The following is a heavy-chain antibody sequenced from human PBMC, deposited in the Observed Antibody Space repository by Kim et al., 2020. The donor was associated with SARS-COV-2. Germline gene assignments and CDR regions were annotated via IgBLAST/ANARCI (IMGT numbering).Heavy chain of an antibody. D-gene: IGHD7-27*01. J-gene: IGHJ4*02. Sequence: TNYAKKYQGRVTMTRDTSSSTPYMELSRLGSDDTAVYYCARSGFNWGLDYWGQGTLVTVSS. V-gene: IGHV1-2*02. CDR2: T. CDR3: ARSGFNWGLDY.